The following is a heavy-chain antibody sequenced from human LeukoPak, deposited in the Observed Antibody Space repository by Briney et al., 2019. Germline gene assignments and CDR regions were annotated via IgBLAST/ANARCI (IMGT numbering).Heavy chain of an antibody. J-gene: IGHJ4*02. CDR2: ISGSDGNT. CDR1: GFTFSNFA. CDR3: AKSGCSTIGCKRLHY. D-gene: IGHD2-2*01. V-gene: IGHV3-23*01. Sequence: GGSLRLSCATSGFTFSNFAMHWVRQAPGKGLEWVSVISGSDGNTYYADSVKGRFSISRDNSKNTLYLQMNSLRAEDTALFYCAKSGCSTIGCKRLHYWGQGTLVTVSS.